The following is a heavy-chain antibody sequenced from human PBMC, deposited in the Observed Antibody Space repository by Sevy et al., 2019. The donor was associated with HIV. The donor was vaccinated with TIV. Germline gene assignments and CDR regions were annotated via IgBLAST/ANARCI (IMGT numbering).Heavy chain of an antibody. V-gene: IGHV3-33*01. CDR3: SCGYTYGRDY. CDR1: GLTFSNYG. J-gene: IGHJ4*02. D-gene: IGHD5-18*01. Sequence: GGSLRLSCAASGLTFSNYGMHWVRQAPGKGLEWVALIWHDGSNTYYADSMKGRFTVSRDNSKNTVYLQMNSLRAEDTGIYYCSCGYTYGRDYWGQGTLVTVSS. CDR2: IWHDGSNT.